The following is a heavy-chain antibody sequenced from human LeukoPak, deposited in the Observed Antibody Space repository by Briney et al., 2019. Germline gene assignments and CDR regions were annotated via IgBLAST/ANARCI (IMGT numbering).Heavy chain of an antibody. CDR2: ISDRGGST. Sequence: GGSLRLSCVVSGITLSNYGMSWVRQAPGKGLEWVAGISDRGGSTNYADSMKGRFTISRDNPKNTLYLQMNSLRSEDTAVYFCAKRGVVIRAVLVVGFHKEAYYFDSWGQGALVTVSS. CDR1: GITLSNYG. D-gene: IGHD2-15*01. J-gene: IGHJ4*02. CDR3: AKRGVVIRAVLVVGFHKEAYYFDS. V-gene: IGHV3-23*01.